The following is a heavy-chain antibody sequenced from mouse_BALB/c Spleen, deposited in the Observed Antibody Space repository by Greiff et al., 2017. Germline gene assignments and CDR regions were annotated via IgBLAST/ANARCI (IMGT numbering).Heavy chain of an antibody. CDR3: AREDGDYGNYEWFAY. CDR2: ISSGGSYT. Sequence: EVQLVESGGGLVKPGGSLKLSCAASGFTFSSYAMSWVRQSPEKRLEWVAEISSGGSYTYYPDTVTGRFTISRDNAKNTLYLEMSSLRSEDTAMYYGAREDGDYGNYEWFAYWGQGTLVTVSA. D-gene: IGHD2-1*01. V-gene: IGHV5-9-4*01. J-gene: IGHJ3*01. CDR1: GFTFSSYA.